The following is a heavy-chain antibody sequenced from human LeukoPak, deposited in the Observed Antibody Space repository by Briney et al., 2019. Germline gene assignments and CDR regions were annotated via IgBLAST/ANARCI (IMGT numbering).Heavy chain of an antibody. Sequence: SQTLSLTRATSGDSVSNDSAGWNCIRQSPSRGLEWLGRTYYRSKWYNDYAVSVRRRITINADTSNNQFSLQLNSVTPEDTAVYYCARSSSSITYFGYWGPGNLVTVSS. V-gene: IGHV6-1*01. J-gene: IGHJ4*03. CDR3: ARSSSSITYFGY. CDR1: GDSVSNDSAG. D-gene: IGHD6-13*01. CDR2: TYYRSKWYN.